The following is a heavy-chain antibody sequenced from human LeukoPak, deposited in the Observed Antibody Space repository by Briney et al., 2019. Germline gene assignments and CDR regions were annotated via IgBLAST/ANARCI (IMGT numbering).Heavy chain of an antibody. J-gene: IGHJ4*02. CDR3: ATSPRGRDFWSGYHYYFDY. V-gene: IGHV1-69-2*01. Sequence: GASVKVSCKASGYTFTDYYMHWVQQAPGKGLEWMGLVDPEDGETIYAEKFQGRVTITADTSTDTAYMELSSLRSEDTAVYYCATSPRGRDFWSGYHYYFDYWGQGTLVTVSS. CDR1: GYTFTDYY. CDR2: VDPEDGET. D-gene: IGHD3-3*01.